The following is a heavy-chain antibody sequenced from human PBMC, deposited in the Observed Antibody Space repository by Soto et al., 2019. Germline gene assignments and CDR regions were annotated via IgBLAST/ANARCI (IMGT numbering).Heavy chain of an antibody. D-gene: IGHD3-10*01. V-gene: IGHV3-30*18. CDR2: ISYDGSNK. CDR1: GFTFSSYG. Sequence: ESGGGVVQPGRSLRLSCVASGFTFSSYGMHWVRQAPGKGLEWVAVISYDGSNKYYADSVKGRFTISRDNSKNTLYLQMNSLRAEDTAVYYCAKEARVVRGLMLPYFDYWGQGTLVTVSS. CDR3: AKEARVVRGLMLPYFDY. J-gene: IGHJ4*02.